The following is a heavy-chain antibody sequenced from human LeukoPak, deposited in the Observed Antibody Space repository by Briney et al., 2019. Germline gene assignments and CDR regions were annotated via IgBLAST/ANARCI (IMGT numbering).Heavy chain of an antibody. J-gene: IGHJ4*02. V-gene: IGHV5-51*01. CDR3: ARRGRGIAAAIDY. D-gene: IGHD6-13*01. CDR1: GYSFTSYW. CDR2: IYPGDSDT. Sequence: GESLKISCKGSGYSFTSYWIGWVRQLPGKGLEWMGIIYPGDSDTRYSPSFQGQVTISADKSISTAYLQWSSLKASDTAMYFCARRGRGIAAAIDYWGQGTLVTVSS.